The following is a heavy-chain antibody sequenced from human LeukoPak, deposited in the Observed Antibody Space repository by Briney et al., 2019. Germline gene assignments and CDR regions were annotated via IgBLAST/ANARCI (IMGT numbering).Heavy chain of an antibody. J-gene: IGHJ5*02. D-gene: IGHD5-18*01. CDR3: ANSCVLYWIQA. CDR2: FYHSGSA. V-gene: IGHV4-38-2*02. Sequence: SETLSLTCTVSGYSISSGYYWGWIRQPPGKGLEWIGSFYHSGSAYYNPSLKSRVTISLDTSKNQFTLQLSSVTAADTAVYYWANSCVLYWIQAWGQGTLVTVSS. CDR1: GYSISSGYY.